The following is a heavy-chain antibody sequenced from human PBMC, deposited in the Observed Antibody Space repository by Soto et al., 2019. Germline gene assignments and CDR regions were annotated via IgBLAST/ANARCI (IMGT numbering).Heavy chain of an antibody. CDR1: GFTFRSYA. V-gene: IGHV3-23*01. D-gene: IGHD6-19*01. CDR2: ITGSGDSA. J-gene: IGHJ4*02. CDR3: TKDYGPVADF. Sequence: EVQLLESGGGLVQPGESLRLSCAASGFTFRSYAMSWVRQAPGKGLEWVAAITGSGDSAYYADSVKGRFTISRDNSKNTLFVEMNSLRADDTAVYYCTKDYGPVADFWGQGTLITVSS.